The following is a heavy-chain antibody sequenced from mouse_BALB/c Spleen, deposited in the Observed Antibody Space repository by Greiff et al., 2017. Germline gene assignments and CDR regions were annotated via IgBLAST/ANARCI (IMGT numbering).Heavy chain of an antibody. Sequence: EVNVVESGGGLVKPGGSLKLSCAASGFTFSSYAMSWVRQTPEKRLEWVASISSGGSTYYPDSVKGRFTISRDNARNILYLQMSSLRSEDTAMYYCARDGLRYDGAWFAYWGQGTLVTVSA. CDR3: ARDGLRYDGAWFAY. D-gene: IGHD2-14*01. V-gene: IGHV5-6-5*01. J-gene: IGHJ3*01. CDR1: GFTFSSYA. CDR2: ISSGGST.